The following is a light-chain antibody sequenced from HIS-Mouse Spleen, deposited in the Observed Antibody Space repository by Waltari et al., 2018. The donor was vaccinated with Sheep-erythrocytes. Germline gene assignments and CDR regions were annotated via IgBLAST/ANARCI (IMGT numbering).Light chain of an antibody. CDR2: DAS. Sequence: DIQMTQSPSSLSASVRDRVTITCQASQDISNYLNWYQQKTGKAPKLLIYDASNLETGVPSRFSGSGSGTDFTFTIISLQPEDIATYYCQQYDNLLTFGGGTKVEIK. V-gene: IGKV1-33*01. J-gene: IGKJ4*01. CDR1: QDISNY. CDR3: QQYDNLLT.